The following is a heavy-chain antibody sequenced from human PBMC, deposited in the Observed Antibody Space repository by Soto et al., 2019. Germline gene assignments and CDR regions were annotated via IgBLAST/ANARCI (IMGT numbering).Heavy chain of an antibody. CDR3: VRESHEIVAVPATVMGPFTWFDP. J-gene: IGHJ5*02. D-gene: IGHD2-2*01. CDR1: GGTFGNYA. Sequence: QVQLVQSGAEVKTPGSSVKASCKASGGTFGNYAISWVRQAPGQGLEWLGGTLPIFGTANYAQKFQGRVTITADRSTSTAYMELSSLTSEDTAVYYCVRESHEIVAVPATVMGPFTWFDPWGQGTLVTVSS. V-gene: IGHV1-69*06. CDR2: TLPIFGTA.